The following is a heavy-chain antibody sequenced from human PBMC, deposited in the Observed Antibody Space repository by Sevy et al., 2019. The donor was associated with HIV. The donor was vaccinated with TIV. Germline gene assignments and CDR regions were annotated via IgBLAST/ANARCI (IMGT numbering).Heavy chain of an antibody. J-gene: IGHJ4*02. CDR2: IIPIFGTA. Sequence: ASVKVSCKASGGTFSSYAISWVRQAPGQGLEWMGGIIPIFGTANYAQKFQGRVTITADESTSTAYMELGSLRSEDTAVYYCARAPRDSGSYSTFDYWGQGTLVTVSS. V-gene: IGHV1-69*13. CDR3: ARAPRDSGSYSTFDY. D-gene: IGHD1-26*01. CDR1: GGTFSSYA.